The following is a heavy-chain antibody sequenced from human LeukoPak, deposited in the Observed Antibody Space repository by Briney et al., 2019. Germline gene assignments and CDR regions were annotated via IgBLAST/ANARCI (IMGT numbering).Heavy chain of an antibody. D-gene: IGHD4-11*01. CDR2: IYHSGST. CDR1: GGSISSSNW. CDR3: ARASVTYYYYYYMDV. Sequence: SDTLSLTCAVSGGSISSSNWWSCVRQPPGKGLEWIGEIYHSGSTNYNPSLKSRVTISVDKSKNQFSLKLSSVTAADTAVYYCARASVTYYYYYYMDVWGKGTTVTVSS. V-gene: IGHV4-4*02. J-gene: IGHJ6*03.